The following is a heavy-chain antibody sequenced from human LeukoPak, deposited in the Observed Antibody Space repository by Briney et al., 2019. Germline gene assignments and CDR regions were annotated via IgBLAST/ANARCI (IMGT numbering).Heavy chain of an antibody. D-gene: IGHD5-18*01. CDR3: ARDILGYSYAFDY. J-gene: IGHJ4*02. V-gene: IGHV3-64*01. CDR2: ISSNGGST. CDR1: GFTFSSYA. Sequence: GGSLRLSCAASGFTFSSYAMHWVRQAPGKGLEYVSAISSNGGSTHYANSVKGRFTISRDNSKNTLYLQMGSLRAEDMAVYYCARDILGYSYAFDYWGQGTLVTVSS.